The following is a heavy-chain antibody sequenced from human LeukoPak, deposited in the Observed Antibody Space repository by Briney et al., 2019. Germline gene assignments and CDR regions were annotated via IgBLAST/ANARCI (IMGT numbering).Heavy chain of an antibody. V-gene: IGHV3-30*03. CDR3: AREGDYCSGGSCYEN. J-gene: IGHJ4*02. CDR1: GFTFSSYG. CDR2: ISHDGSNK. Sequence: GGSLRLSCAASGFTFSSYGMHWVRQAPGKGLEWVAVISHDGSNKYYADSVKGRFTISRDNAKNSLYLQMNSLRAEDTAVYYCAREGDYCSGGSCYENWGQGTLVTVSS. D-gene: IGHD2-15*01.